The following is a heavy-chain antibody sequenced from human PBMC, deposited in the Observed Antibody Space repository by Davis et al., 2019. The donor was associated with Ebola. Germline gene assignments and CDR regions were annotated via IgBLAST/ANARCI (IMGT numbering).Heavy chain of an antibody. CDR3: AKGELNGMTKVTFYYYYMDV. CDR2: ISGSGGST. V-gene: IGHV3-23*01. Sequence: PGGSLRLSCAASGFTFSSYAMSWVRQAPGKGLEWVSAISGSGGSTYYADSVKGRFTISRDNSKNTLYLQMNSLRAEDTAVYYCAKGELNGMTKVTFYYYYMDVWGKGTTVTVSS. J-gene: IGHJ6*03. CDR1: GFTFSSYA. D-gene: IGHD4-11*01.